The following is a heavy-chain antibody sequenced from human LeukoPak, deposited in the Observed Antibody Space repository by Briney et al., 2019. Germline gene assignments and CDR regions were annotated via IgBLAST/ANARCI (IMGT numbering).Heavy chain of an antibody. CDR1: SDSISGYY. CDR2: IYYDGST. D-gene: IGHD3-22*01. V-gene: IGHV4-59*08. Sequence: PSEALSLTCTVSSDSISGYYWSWIRQPPGKGLEWIGHIYYDGSTNYNPSLKSRVTMSVDTSKNQFSLKLSSVTAADTAVYYCASSYDSSGTPFDYWGQGTLVTVSS. J-gene: IGHJ4*02. CDR3: ASSYDSSGTPFDY.